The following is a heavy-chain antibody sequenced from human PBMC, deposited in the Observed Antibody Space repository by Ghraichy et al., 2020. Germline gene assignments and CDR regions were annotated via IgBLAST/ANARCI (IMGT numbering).Heavy chain of an antibody. V-gene: IGHV3-64D*06. CDR1: GFTFSSYV. CDR3: VVGSYPFYH. J-gene: IGHJ1*01. D-gene: IGHD3-10*01. CDR2: ISPNGDST. Sequence: GGSLRLSCSASGFTFSSYVMHWVRQAPEKGLEYVSAISPNGDSTYYADSVRGRFNISRDNSKNTLFLQMSSLRIEDTAMYHCVVGSYPFYHWGQGTLVTVSS.